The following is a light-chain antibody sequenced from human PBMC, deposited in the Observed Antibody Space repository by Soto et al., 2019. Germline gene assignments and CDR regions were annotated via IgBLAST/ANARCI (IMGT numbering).Light chain of an antibody. CDR3: CSYAGDSTWV. CDR2: ENI. J-gene: IGLJ3*02. Sequence: QSALTQPASVSGSPGQSITISCTGSSSNIGNYDLVSWYQQHPGKAPKLLIYENIKRPSGVSNRFSGSTSGNTASLSISGLQAEDEADYFCCSYAGDSTWVFGGGTKVTVL. V-gene: IGLV2-23*01. CDR1: SSNIGNYDL.